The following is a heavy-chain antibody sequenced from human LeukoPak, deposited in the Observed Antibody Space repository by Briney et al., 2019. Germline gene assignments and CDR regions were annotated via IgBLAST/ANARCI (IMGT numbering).Heavy chain of an antibody. D-gene: IGHD3-22*01. Sequence: GGSLRVSCAASGFTFSSYAMSWVRQAPGKGLEWVSAISGSGGSTYYADSVKGRFTISRDNSKNTLYLQMNSLRAEDTAVYYCAKDLEYYDSSGPDAFDIWGQGTMVTVSS. CDR2: ISGSGGST. V-gene: IGHV3-23*01. J-gene: IGHJ3*02. CDR3: AKDLEYYDSSGPDAFDI. CDR1: GFTFSSYA.